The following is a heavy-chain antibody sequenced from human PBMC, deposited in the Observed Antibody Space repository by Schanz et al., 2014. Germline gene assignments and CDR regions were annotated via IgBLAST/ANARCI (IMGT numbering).Heavy chain of an antibody. CDR3: AKARYSSSWQYAGLDV. CDR2: IHSGGEKT. V-gene: IGHV3-23*01. CDR1: GFTFTGYA. D-gene: IGHD6-13*01. Sequence: EVQLLESGGGLVQPGGSLRLSCAASGFTFTGYAMSWVRQAPGKGLEWLSAIHSGGEKTYYAHSVKGRFTISRDTSKNTLYPQMTILRAEDTAIYYCAKARYSSSWQYAGLDVWGQGTTVSVSS. J-gene: IGHJ6*02.